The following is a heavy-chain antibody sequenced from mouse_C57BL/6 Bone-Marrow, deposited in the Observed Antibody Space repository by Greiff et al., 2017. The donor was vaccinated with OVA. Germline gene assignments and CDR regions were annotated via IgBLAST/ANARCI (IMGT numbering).Heavy chain of an antibody. CDR1: GYTFTSYW. J-gene: IGHJ3*01. Sequence: QVQLKQSGAELVRPGTSVKVSCKASGYTFTSYWMQWVKQRPGQGLEWIGEIDPSDSYTNYNQKFKGKATLTVDTSSSTAYMQLSSLTSEDSAVYYCARFDYGSWFAYWGQGTLVTVSA. CDR3: ARFDYGSWFAY. CDR2: IDPSDSYT. D-gene: IGHD2-4*01. V-gene: IGHV1-50*01.